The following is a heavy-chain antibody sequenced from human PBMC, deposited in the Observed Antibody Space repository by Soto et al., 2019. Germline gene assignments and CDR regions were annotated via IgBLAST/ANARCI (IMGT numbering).Heavy chain of an antibody. V-gene: IGHV6-1*01. J-gene: IGHJ6*02. CDR1: GYNVSSISVA. Sequence: SQTLSLTCAISGYNVSSISVAWNWIRQSPSRGLEWLGRTYHRSKWYNEYAESVRGRITINPDTSKNQFSLQLNSVTPEDTAVYYCARVAYGMDVWCQGTMVTVAS. CDR2: TYHRSKWYN. CDR3: ARVAYGMDV.